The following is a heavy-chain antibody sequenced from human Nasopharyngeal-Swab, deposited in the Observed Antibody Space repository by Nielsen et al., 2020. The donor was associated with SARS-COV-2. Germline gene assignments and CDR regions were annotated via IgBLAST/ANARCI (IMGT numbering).Heavy chain of an antibody. CDR1: GFTFSSYA. V-gene: IGHV3-30-3*01. J-gene: IGHJ6*02. D-gene: IGHD6-19*01. CDR3: ARDGAVAGKNYYYYGMDV. CDR2: ISYDGSNK. Sequence: GGSLRLSCAASGFTFSSYAMHWVRQAPGKGLEWVAVISYDGSNKYYADSVKGRSTISRDNSKNTLYLQMNSLRAEDTAVYYCARDGAVAGKNYYYYGMDVWGQGTTVTVSS.